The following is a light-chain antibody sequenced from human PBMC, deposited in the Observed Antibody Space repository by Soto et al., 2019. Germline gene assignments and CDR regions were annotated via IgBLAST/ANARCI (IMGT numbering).Light chain of an antibody. J-gene: IGLJ1*01. Sequence: SYELTQPPSVSVSPGQTASITCSGDKLGDKYACWYQQKPGQSPVLVIYQDSKRPSGIPERFSGSNSGNTATLTISGTQAMDEDDYYCQALDSSTYVFGTGTKLTVL. CDR1: KLGDKY. V-gene: IGLV3-1*01. CDR2: QDS. CDR3: QALDSSTYV.